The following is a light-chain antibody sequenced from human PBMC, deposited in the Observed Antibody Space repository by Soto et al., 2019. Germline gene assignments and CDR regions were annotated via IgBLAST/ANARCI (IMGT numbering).Light chain of an antibody. Sequence: QSVLTQPASVSGSPGQSITIPCSGTSSDIGAYNYVSWYQQYPGKAPKLMIYDVSTRPSGVSDRFSGSKSGNTASLTISGLRAEDEADYYCGSYTTSSNYVFGTGTKLTVL. CDR3: GSYTTSSNYV. J-gene: IGLJ1*01. CDR2: DVS. V-gene: IGLV2-14*03. CDR1: SSDIGAYNY.